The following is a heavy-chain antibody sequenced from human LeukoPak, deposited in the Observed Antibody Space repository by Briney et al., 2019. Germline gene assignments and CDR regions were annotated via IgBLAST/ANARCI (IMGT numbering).Heavy chain of an antibody. CDR2: INQGGRVL. J-gene: IGHJ4*02. D-gene: IGHD3-16*01. Sequence: GGSLRLSCAGSGFTLCRSWMTWVPQAPGKGVEGVASINQGGRVLHYMDSVKGRFTISRDNAENSVFLQMNNLRAEDTAVYYCAKLLGDVTTLDYWGQGTQVTVSS. V-gene: IGHV3-7*01. CDR3: AKLLGDVTTLDY. CDR1: GFTLCRSW.